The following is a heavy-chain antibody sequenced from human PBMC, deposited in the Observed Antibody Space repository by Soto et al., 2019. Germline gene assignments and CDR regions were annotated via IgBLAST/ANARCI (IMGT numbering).Heavy chain of an antibody. J-gene: IGHJ6*02. D-gene: IGHD6-13*01. CDR2: IKHSGST. CDR3: ARRGARAGAAAGYYYYYCGMDV. V-gene: IGHV4-34*01. CDR1: GGSFSGYY. Sequence: SETLSLTCAVYGGSFSGYYWSWIRQPPGKGLEWIGEIKHSGSTNYNPSLKSRVTISVDTSKNQFSLKLSSVTAADTAVYYCARRGARAGAAAGYYYYYCGMDVWGQGTTVTVSS.